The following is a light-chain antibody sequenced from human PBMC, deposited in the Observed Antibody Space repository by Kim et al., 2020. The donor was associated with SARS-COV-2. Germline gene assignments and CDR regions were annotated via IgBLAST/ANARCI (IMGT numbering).Light chain of an antibody. V-gene: IGKV1-5*03. CDR3: QHYIRFPYT. Sequence: DIQMTQSPSTLSASVGDRVTITCRASQTISTWFAWYQQKPGKAPKLLLYLASTLESGVPSRFSGSGSGTEFTLTIDSLQPDDFATYYCQHYIRFPYTFGQGTKLEI. CDR1: QTISTW. J-gene: IGKJ2*01. CDR2: LAS.